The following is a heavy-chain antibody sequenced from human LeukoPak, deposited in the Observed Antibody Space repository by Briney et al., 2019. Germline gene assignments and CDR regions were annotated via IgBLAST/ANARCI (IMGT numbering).Heavy chain of an antibody. CDR2: IWYDGSDK. CDR1: GFTFSSYG. D-gene: IGHD3-22*01. CDR3: ARELPPVVNFYFDS. Sequence: GGSLRLSCEASGFTFSSYGMHWVRQAPGKGLEWVAVIWYDGSDKYYADSVKGRFPISRDNSKNTLYLQMNSLRAEDTAVYYCARELPPVVNFYFDSWGQGTLVTVSS. V-gene: IGHV3-33*01. J-gene: IGHJ4*02.